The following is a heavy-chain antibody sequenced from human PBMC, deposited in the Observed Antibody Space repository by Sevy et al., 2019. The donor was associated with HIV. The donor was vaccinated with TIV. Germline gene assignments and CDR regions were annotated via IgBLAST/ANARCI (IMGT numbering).Heavy chain of an antibody. CDR2: IKRDESVK. V-gene: IGHV3-7*01. CDR3: ARDSSYCSGDKCYDVFDI. D-gene: IGHD2-21*01. CDR1: GFTFSDYW. Sequence: GRSLRLSCAASGFTFSDYWMTWVRQAPGKDLEWVANIKRDESVKHYVDSVKGRFSVSRDNSKNSLYLHMNSLRADDTALYYCARDSSYCSGDKCYDVFDIWGQGTMVTVSS. J-gene: IGHJ3*02.